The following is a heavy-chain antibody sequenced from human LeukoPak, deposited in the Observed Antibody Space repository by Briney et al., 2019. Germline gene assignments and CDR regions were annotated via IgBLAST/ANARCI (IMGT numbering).Heavy chain of an antibody. Sequence: SETLSLTCTVSGGSIGSGGYYWGWIRQHPGKGLEWIGYIYYSGSTYYNPSLKSRVTISVDTSKNQFSLKLSSVTAADTAVYYCARDLRSSSYYYYGMDVWGQGTTVTVSS. CDR3: ARDLRSSSYYYYGMDV. V-gene: IGHV4-31*03. D-gene: IGHD6-6*01. CDR2: IYYSGST. J-gene: IGHJ6*02. CDR1: GGSIGSGGYY.